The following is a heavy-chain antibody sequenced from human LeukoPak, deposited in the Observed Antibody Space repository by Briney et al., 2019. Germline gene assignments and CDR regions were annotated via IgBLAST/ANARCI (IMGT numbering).Heavy chain of an antibody. CDR2: IIPIFGTA. V-gene: IGHV1-69*05. J-gene: IGHJ4*02. CDR1: GGTFSRYA. CDR3: AREGARVVPGAFDY. Sequence: ASVKVSCKASGGTFSRYAISWVRQAPGQGLEWMRGIIPIFGTANYAQKFQGRVTITTDESTSTAYMELSSLRSEDTAVYYCAREGARVVPGAFDYWGQGTLVTVSS. D-gene: IGHD2-15*01.